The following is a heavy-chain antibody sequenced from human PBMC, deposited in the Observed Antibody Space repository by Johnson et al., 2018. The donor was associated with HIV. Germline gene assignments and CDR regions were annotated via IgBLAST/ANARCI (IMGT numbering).Heavy chain of an antibody. D-gene: IGHD3-16*01. J-gene: IGHJ3*01. Sequence: QVQLVESGGGVVQPGRSLRLSCAASGFTFSSYAMHWVRQAPGKGLEWVAVISYDGRNKYYADSVKGRFTISRDNSKNTRELQMNSLRAEDTAVYYCAREAYRAFDFWGQGTMVTVSS. V-gene: IGHV3-30*04. CDR2: ISYDGRNK. CDR1: GFTFSSYA. CDR3: AREAYRAFDF.